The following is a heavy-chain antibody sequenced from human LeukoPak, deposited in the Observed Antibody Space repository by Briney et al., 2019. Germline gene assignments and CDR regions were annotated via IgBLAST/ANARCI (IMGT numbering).Heavy chain of an antibody. Sequence: ASVKVSCKASGYTFTGYYMHWVRQAPGQGLEWMGWISPNSGGTNYAQKFQGRVTMTRDTSISTAYMELSRLRSDDTAVYYCARGFGGSGSYYNGWFAFDIWGQGTMVTVSS. CDR3: ARGFGGSGSYYNGWFAFDI. V-gene: IGHV1-2*02. CDR1: GYTFTGYY. J-gene: IGHJ3*02. D-gene: IGHD3-10*01. CDR2: ISPNSGGT.